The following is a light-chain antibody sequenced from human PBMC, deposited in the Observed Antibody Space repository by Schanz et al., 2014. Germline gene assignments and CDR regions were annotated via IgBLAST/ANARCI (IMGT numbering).Light chain of an antibody. J-gene: IGLJ3*02. Sequence: QSVLTQPASVSGSPGQSITISCTGTSSDVGSYNLVSWYQQHPGKAPKLMIYEGSKRPSGVSNRFSGSKSGNTASLTISGLQAEDEADYYCCSYAGSYTLVFGGGTKLTVL. CDR1: SSDVGSYNL. CDR3: CSYAGSYTLV. V-gene: IGLV2-23*01. CDR2: EGS.